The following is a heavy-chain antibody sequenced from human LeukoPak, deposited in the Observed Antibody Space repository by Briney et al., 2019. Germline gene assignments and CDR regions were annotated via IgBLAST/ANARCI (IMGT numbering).Heavy chain of an antibody. Sequence: PGGSLRLSCAASGFTFSGYSMNWVRQAPGRGLEWVSYIVTSGNTIYYADSVKGRFTISRDNAKNSLYLQMNSLRDEDTAVYYCARILGLTLGYWGQGALVTVSS. D-gene: IGHD1-14*01. V-gene: IGHV3-48*02. CDR1: GFTFSGYS. J-gene: IGHJ4*02. CDR2: IVTSGNTI. CDR3: ARILGLTLGY.